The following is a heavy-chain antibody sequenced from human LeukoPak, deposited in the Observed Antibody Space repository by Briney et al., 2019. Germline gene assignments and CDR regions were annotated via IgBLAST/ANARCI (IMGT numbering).Heavy chain of an antibody. Sequence: GGSLRLSCAASGFTFGSYWMSWVRQAPGKGLEWVANIKQDGSEKYYVDSVKGRFTISRDNAKNSLYLQMNSLRAEDTAVYYCARVYSSSWSDLDYWGQGTLVTVSS. CDR3: ARVYSSSWSDLDY. CDR2: IKQDGSEK. V-gene: IGHV3-7*01. D-gene: IGHD6-13*01. CDR1: GFTFGSYW. J-gene: IGHJ4*02.